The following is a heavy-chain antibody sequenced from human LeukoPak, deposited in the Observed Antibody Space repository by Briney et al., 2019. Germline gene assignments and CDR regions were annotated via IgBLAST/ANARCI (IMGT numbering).Heavy chain of an antibody. CDR2: ISYDGSNK. D-gene: IGHD3-22*01. CDR3: ARAHPPMIVVVMTTFGAFDI. J-gene: IGHJ3*02. Sequence: PGRSLRLSCAASGFTFSSYAMHWVRQAPGKGREGVAFISYDGSNKYYADSVKSRFTISRDNSKNILYLQMNRLRAEATAVYYCARAHPPMIVVVMTTFGAFDIWGQGTMVTVSS. CDR1: GFTFSSYA. V-gene: IGHV3-30*04.